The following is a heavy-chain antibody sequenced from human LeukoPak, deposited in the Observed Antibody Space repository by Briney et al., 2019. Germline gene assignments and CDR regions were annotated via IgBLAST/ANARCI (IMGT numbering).Heavy chain of an antibody. Sequence: GGSLRLSCAASGFTFSSYSMNWVRQAPGKGLEWVSSISSSSSYIYYADSAKGRFTISRDNAKNSLYLQMNSLRAEDTAVYYCASLSGLRFKAEYFQHWGQGTLVTVSS. V-gene: IGHV3-21*01. D-gene: IGHD5-12*01. J-gene: IGHJ1*01. CDR1: GFTFSSYS. CDR3: ASLSGLRFKAEYFQH. CDR2: ISSSSSYI.